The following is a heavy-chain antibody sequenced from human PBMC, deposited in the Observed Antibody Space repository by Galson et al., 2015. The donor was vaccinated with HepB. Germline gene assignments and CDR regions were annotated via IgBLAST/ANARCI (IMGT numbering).Heavy chain of an antibody. D-gene: IGHD2-2*02. CDR3: GRHVHCSTTSCYIYFDY. CDR2: IYPGDSDT. Sequence: QSGAEVKKPGESLKISCKGSGYNFTNFWIGWVRQMPGKGLEWMGIIYPGDSDTIYSPSFQGQVTISADKSNSTAYLQWSSLQASDTAVYYCGRHVHCSTTSCYIYFDYWGQGTLVTVSS. CDR1: GYNFTNFW. J-gene: IGHJ4*02. V-gene: IGHV5-51*01.